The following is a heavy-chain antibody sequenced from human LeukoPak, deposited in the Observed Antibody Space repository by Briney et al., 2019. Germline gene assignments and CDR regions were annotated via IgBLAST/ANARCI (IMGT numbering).Heavy chain of an antibody. CDR1: GYIFTAYD. CDR2: IIPNSGAT. Sequence: ASVKVSCXASGYIFTAYDLHWVRQARGLGLEWMGRIIPNSGATNYAQNFQGRVTLTRDTSISTTYMELSRLSPDDTAIYYCARGISGGFDIWGQGTMVTVSS. D-gene: IGHD2-21*01. J-gene: IGHJ3*02. CDR3: ARGISGGFDI. V-gene: IGHV1-2*06.